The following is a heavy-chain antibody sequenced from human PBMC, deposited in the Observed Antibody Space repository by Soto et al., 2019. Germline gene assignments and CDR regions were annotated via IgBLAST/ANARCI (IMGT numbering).Heavy chain of an antibody. V-gene: IGHV4-4*09. D-gene: IGHD1-26*01. CDR1: GHSINNFY. Sequence: QVQLQELGPGLVKPSGTLSLICTVSGHSINNFYWSWIRQSPGKGLEWIAYIYANGTTNHNPSLTRRVAISIDTSKSQFSLNLTSVTAADTAVYFCARGRSNGAFDSWGQGALVSVSS. CDR2: IYANGTT. CDR3: ARGRSNGAFDS. J-gene: IGHJ4*02.